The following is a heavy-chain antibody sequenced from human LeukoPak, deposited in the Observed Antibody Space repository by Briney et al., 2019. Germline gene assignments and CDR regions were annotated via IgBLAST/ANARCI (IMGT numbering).Heavy chain of an antibody. Sequence: SETLSLTCTVSGYSISSGYYWGWILQPPGKGLEWIGSIYHSGSTYYNPSLKSRVTISVDTSKNQFSLKLSSVTAADTAVYYCARAGNWFDPWGQGTLVTVSS. CDR3: ARAGNWFDP. V-gene: IGHV4-38-2*02. CDR1: GYSISSGYY. CDR2: IYHSGST. J-gene: IGHJ5*02.